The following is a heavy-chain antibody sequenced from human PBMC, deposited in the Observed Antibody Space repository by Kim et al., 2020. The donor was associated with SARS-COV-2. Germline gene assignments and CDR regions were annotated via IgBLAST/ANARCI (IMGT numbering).Heavy chain of an antibody. D-gene: IGHD2-2*01. CDR2: ISSSSSYT. Sequence: GGSLRLSCAASGFTFSDYYMSWIRQAPGKGLEWVSYISSSSSYTNYADSVKGRFTISRDNAKNSLYLQMNSLRAEDTAVYYCARIQYCSSTSCCPPDYWGQGTLVTVSS. J-gene: IGHJ4*02. V-gene: IGHV3-11*03. CDR3: ARIQYCSSTSCCPPDY. CDR1: GFTFSDYY.